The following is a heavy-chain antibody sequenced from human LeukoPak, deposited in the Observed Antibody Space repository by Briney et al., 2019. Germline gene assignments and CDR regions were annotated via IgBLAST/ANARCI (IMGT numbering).Heavy chain of an antibody. V-gene: IGHV4-39*01. J-gene: IGHJ4*02. CDR1: GGSISSSSYY. D-gene: IGHD6-19*01. Sequence: SETLSLTCTVSGGSISSSSYYWGWIRQPPGKGLEWIASIYYSGTTYYNPSLKSRVTITVDTSKKQFYLKLTSVTAADTAMYYCANGRDSSGSPFDNWSQGTLVTVSS. CDR2: IYYSGTT. CDR3: ANGRDSSGSPFDN.